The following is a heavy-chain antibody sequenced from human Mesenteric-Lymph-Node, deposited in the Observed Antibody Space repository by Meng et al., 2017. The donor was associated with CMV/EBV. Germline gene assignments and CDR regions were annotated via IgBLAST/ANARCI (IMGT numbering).Heavy chain of an antibody. V-gene: IGHV4-39*07. J-gene: IGHJ4*02. CDR3: ARRGHTSRPF. CDR1: GGSISSSSYY. CDR2: IYYSGST. D-gene: IGHD6-6*01. Sequence: SETLSLTCTVSGGSISSSSYYWGWIRQPPGKGLEWIGSIYYSGSTYYNPSLKSRVTISVDTSKNQFSLKLSSVTAADTAVYYCARRGHTSRPFWGQGTLVTVSS.